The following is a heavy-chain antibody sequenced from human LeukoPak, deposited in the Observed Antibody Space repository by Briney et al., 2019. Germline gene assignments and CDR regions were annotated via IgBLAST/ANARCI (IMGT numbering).Heavy chain of an antibody. J-gene: IGHJ3*02. Sequence: PGRSLRLSCAASGFTFSSYGMHWLRQAPGKGLEWLTIIWYDGSNEYYVDSVRGRFTISRDNSKNTLYPQMNSVRAEDTAVYYCERERGICATPNSWHDAFDIWGQGTMVTVSS. CDR1: GFTFSSYG. CDR3: ERERGICATPNSWHDAFDI. V-gene: IGHV3-33*01. CDR2: IWYDGSNE. D-gene: IGHD2-15*01.